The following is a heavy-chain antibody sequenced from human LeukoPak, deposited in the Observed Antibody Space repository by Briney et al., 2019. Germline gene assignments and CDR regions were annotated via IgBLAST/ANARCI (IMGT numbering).Heavy chain of an antibody. J-gene: IGHJ4*02. CDR2: IRYDGSNK. CDR1: GFTFSSYG. Sequence: GGSLRLSCAASGFTFSSYGMHWVRQAPGKGLEWVAFIRYDGSNKYYADSVKGRFTISRDNSKNTLYLQMNSLRAEDTAVYYCAKDAGSSTSYYFDYWGQGTLVTVSS. D-gene: IGHD2-2*01. V-gene: IGHV3-30*02. CDR3: AKDAGSSTSYYFDY.